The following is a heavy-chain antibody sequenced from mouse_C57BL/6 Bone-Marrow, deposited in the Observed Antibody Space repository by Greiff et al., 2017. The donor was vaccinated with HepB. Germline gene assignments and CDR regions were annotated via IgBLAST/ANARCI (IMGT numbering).Heavy chain of an antibody. J-gene: IGHJ2*01. CDR1: GYTFTSHW. CDR2: IYPGSGGT. D-gene: IGHD2-5*01. Sequence: QVQLQQPGAELVKPGDSVKMSCKASGYTFTSHWITWVQQRPGQGLEWIGEIYPGSGGTNYNEKFKSKATLTVDTSSSTAYMQFSSLTSEDSAVYYCAREGSNYDVDDWGQGTTLTVSS. V-gene: IGHV1-55*01. CDR3: AREGSNYDVDD.